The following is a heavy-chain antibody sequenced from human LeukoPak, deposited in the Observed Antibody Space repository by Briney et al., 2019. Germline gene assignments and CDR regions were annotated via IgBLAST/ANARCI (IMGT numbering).Heavy chain of an antibody. CDR1: GGSISGYY. CDR2: IYYSGST. D-gene: IGHD6-6*01. V-gene: IGHV4-59*08. Sequence: PSETLSLTCTVPGGSISGYYWSWIRQPPGKGLEWIGYIYYSGSTNYNPSLKSRLPISIDPSENQFSLTLSSVTAADTAVYYCAREYSSSSGRRAFDIWGQGTMVTVSS. CDR3: AREYSSSSGRRAFDI. J-gene: IGHJ3*02.